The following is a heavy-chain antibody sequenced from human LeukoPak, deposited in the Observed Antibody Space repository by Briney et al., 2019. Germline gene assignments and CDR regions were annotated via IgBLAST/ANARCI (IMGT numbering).Heavy chain of an antibody. J-gene: IGHJ5*02. V-gene: IGHV1-2*02. CDR1: GYTFTGYY. CDR3: ARARYYYLVVMLDLLSGPESSSVA. CDR2: INPNSGGT. D-gene: IGHD2/OR15-2a*01. Sequence: ASVKVSCKASGYTFTGYYMHWVRQAPGQGLEWMGWINPNSGGTNYAQKFQGRVTMTRDTSISTAYMELSSLRFEDTAVYYCARARYYYLVVMLDLLSGPESSSVAWGQGTLVTVSS.